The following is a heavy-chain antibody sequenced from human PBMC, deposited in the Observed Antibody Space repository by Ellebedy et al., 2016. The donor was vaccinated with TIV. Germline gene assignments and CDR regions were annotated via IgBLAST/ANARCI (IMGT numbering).Heavy chain of an antibody. CDR3: ARGLRVYYYYGMDV. V-gene: IGHV4-34*01. J-gene: IGHJ6*02. D-gene: IGHD3-3*01. CDR2: INHSGST. Sequence: ESLKISCAASGFTFSSYSMNWVRQAPGKGLEWIGEINHSGSTNYNPSLKSRVTISVDTSKNQFSLKLSSVTAADTAVYYCARGLRVYYYYGMDVWGQGTTVTVSS. CDR1: GFTFSSYS.